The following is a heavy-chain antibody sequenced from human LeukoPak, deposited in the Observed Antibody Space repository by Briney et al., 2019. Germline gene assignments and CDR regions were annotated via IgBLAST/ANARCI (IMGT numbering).Heavy chain of an antibody. CDR1: GFSFSNFW. V-gene: IGHV3-7*01. Sequence: QPGGSLRLSCAVSGFSFSNFWMSWVRRAPGKGLEWVAHINKDGSEIYYVDSVKGRFTISRDNAKNSLSLQMNSLRVEDTAVYYCARDKVTYWGQGTLVTVSS. CDR2: INKDGSEI. J-gene: IGHJ4*02. CDR3: ARDKVTY.